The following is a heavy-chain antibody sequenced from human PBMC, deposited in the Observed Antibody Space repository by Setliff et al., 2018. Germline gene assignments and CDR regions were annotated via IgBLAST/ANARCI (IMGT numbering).Heavy chain of an antibody. D-gene: IGHD6-19*01. CDR2: ISAYNGNT. Sequence: EAPVKVSCKASGYTFTSYGFSWVRQAPGQGLEWMGWISAYNGNTNYGQKYQGRVTMTTDTSTNTVYMELRSLRSDDTAVYFCVREYSGGGLMWGQGTMVTVSS. J-gene: IGHJ3*01. CDR1: GYTFTSYG. CDR3: VREYSGGGLM. V-gene: IGHV1-18*01.